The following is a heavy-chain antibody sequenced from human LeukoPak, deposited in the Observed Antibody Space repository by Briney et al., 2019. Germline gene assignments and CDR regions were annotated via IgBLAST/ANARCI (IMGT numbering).Heavy chain of an antibody. D-gene: IGHD3-10*01. CDR3: ARGSAITMVRGVIRRWFDP. CDR1: GGSISSSSYY. V-gene: IGHV4-39*07. CDR2: IYYSGST. Sequence: PSETLSLTCTVSGGSISSSSYYWGWIRQPPGKGLEWIGSIYYSGSTNYNPSLKSRVTISVDTSKNQFSLKLSSVTAADTAVYYCARGSAITMVRGVIRRWFDPWGQGTLVTVSS. J-gene: IGHJ5*02.